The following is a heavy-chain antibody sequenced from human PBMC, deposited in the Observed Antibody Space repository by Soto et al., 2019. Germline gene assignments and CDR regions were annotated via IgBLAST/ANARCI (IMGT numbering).Heavy chain of an antibody. J-gene: IGHJ4*02. CDR3: ARDGAATGSVYLDY. V-gene: IGHV4-59*02. CDR1: GGSVSGYF. Sequence: QVQLQESGPGLVKPSETLSLTCTVSGGSVSGYFWTWIRQPPGKGLEWIGYNSYSGSTNYNSSLKSRVTMSIDTSKNQFSLRLTSVSAADTAVYYCARDGAATGSVYLDYWGQGTLVTVSS. CDR2: NSYSGST. D-gene: IGHD6-13*01.